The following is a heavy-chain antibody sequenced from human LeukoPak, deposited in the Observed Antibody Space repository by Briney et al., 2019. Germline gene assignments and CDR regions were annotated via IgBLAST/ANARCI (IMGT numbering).Heavy chain of an antibody. J-gene: IGHJ4*02. Sequence: GGSLSLSCTLSVFAFGDYAMSWVRQAPGKGLEWVGFIRSKAYGGTTEYAASVKGRFTISRDDSKSIAYLQMNSLKTEDTAVYYCARDRLNGDYDRVCDYWGQGTLVTVSS. CDR1: VFAFGDYA. V-gene: IGHV3-49*04. D-gene: IGHD4-17*01. CDR2: IRSKAYGGTT. CDR3: ARDRLNGDYDRVCDY.